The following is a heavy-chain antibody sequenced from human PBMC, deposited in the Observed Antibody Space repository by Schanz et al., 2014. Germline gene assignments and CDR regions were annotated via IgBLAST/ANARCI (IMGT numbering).Heavy chain of an antibody. D-gene: IGHD5-18*01. CDR2: ISHDGYST. J-gene: IGHJ3*02. CDR3: ARVALPGYSSPRDAFDI. V-gene: IGHV3-64D*06. CDR1: GFTFSIYA. Sequence: EVQLVESGGGLVQPGGSLRLSCSASGFTFSIYAMHWVRQAPGKGLEYVSAISHDGYSTYYADSVKGRFTISRDNSKNTLYLQMSSLTTEDTAVYFCARVALPGYSSPRDAFDIWGQGTMVTVSS.